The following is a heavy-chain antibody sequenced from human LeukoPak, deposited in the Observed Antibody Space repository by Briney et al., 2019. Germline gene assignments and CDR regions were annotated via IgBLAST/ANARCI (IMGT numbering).Heavy chain of an antibody. CDR2: IKSKTDGGTT. CDR1: GFTFSNAW. CDR3: TTDFGHGYSGYDLVPFDY. D-gene: IGHD5-12*01. J-gene: IGHJ4*02. Sequence: GGSLRLSCAASGFTFSNAWMSWVRQAPGKGLEWVGRIKSKTDGGTTDYAAPVKGRFTISRDDSKNTLYLQMNSLKTEDTAVYYCTTDFGHGYSGYDLVPFDYWGQGTLVTVSS. V-gene: IGHV3-15*01.